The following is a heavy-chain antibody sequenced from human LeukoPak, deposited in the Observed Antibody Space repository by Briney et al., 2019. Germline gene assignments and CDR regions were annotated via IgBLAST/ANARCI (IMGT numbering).Heavy chain of an antibody. D-gene: IGHD5-18*01. CDR3: ARDGYSYGSFDY. Sequence: GGSLRISCAASRFTFSSYEMNWVRQAPGKGLEWVSYISSSGSTIYYADSVKGRFTISRDNAKNSLYLQMNSLRAEDTAVYYCARDGYSYGSFDYWGQGTLVTVSS. V-gene: IGHV3-48*03. CDR2: ISSSGSTI. CDR1: RFTFSSYE. J-gene: IGHJ4*02.